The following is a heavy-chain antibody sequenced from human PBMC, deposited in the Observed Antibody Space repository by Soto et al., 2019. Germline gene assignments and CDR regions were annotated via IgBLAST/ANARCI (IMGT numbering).Heavy chain of an antibody. CDR2: LYPGDSDT. CDR3: TRSCSGGSCSDAFDI. D-gene: IGHD2-15*01. V-gene: IGHV5-51*01. Sequence: GESLKISCKGSGYSFAGYWIGWVRQMPGKGLEWMGILYPGDSDTRYSPSFQGQVTISADKSISTAYLQWSSLKASDTAMYYCTRSCSGGSCSDAFDIWGQGTKVT. J-gene: IGHJ3*02. CDR1: GYSFAGYW.